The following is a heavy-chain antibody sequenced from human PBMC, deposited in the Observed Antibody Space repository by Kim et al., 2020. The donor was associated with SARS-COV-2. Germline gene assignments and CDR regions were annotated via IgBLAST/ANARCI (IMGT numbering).Heavy chain of an antibody. Sequence: GGSLRLSCAASGFTFSSYAMHWVRQAPGKGLEWVAVISCDGSNKYYSDSVKGRFTISRDNSKNTLYLQMNSLRAEDTAVYYCARALPHPIAADYYYYYC. D-gene: IGHD6-13*01. CDR2: ISCDGSNK. J-gene: IGHJ6*01. CDR3: ARALPHPIAADYYYYYC. CDR1: GFTFSSYA. V-gene: IGHV3-30-3*01.